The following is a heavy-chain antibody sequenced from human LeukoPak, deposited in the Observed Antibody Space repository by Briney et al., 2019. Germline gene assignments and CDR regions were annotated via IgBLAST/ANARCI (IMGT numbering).Heavy chain of an antibody. D-gene: IGHD6-19*01. Sequence: ASVKVSCKASGYTFTSYGISWVRQAPGQGLEWMGWISAYNGNTNYAQKLQGRVTMTRNTSISTAYMELSSLRSEDTAVYYCARVGSSGWYYYYYGMDVWGQGTTVTVSS. V-gene: IGHV1-18*01. CDR3: ARVGSSGWYYYYYGMDV. CDR1: GYTFTSYG. J-gene: IGHJ6*02. CDR2: ISAYNGNT.